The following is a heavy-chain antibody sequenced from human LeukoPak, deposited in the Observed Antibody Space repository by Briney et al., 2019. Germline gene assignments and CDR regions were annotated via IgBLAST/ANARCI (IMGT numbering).Heavy chain of an antibody. Sequence: PGGSLRLSCAASGFTFGTYAMSWVRQAPGKGLEWISAISGSGGSTYYADSVKGRFTISRDNSKNTLYLQMNSLKTEDTAVYHCTRDRGAYNLYDYWGQGTLVTVSS. V-gene: IGHV3-23*01. CDR1: GFTFGTYA. CDR2: ISGSGGST. J-gene: IGHJ4*02. CDR3: TRDRGAYNLYDY. D-gene: IGHD1-1*01.